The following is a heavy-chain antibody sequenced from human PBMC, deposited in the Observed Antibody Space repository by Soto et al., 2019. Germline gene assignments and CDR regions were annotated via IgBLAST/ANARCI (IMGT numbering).Heavy chain of an antibody. V-gene: IGHV2-5*02. D-gene: IGHD1-26*01. Sequence: QITLKESGPTLVKPTQTLTLTCTFSGFSLSTSGVGVGWIRQPPGKALEWLALIYWDDDKRYSPSLKSRLTITKDTSKNQVVLTMTNMDPVDTATYYCARGGSYLLAFDYWCQGTLVTVSS. CDR1: GFSLSTSGVG. CDR3: ARGGSYLLAFDY. CDR2: IYWDDDK. J-gene: IGHJ4*02.